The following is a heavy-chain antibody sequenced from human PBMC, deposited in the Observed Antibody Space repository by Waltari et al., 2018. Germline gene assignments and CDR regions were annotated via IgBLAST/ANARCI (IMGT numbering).Heavy chain of an antibody. CDR1: GFSPSTSGVG. V-gene: IGHV2-5*01. D-gene: IGHD1-26*01. CDR3: AHTQYSGSHRAYYFDY. CDR2: IYWNDDK. J-gene: IGHJ4*02. Sequence: QITLKESGPTLVKPAQNRTLTCTFSGFSPSTSGVGVAWIRQPPRKALEWLARIYWNDDKRYSPSLKSRLTITKDTAKNQVVLTMTIMDPVDTDTYDCAHTQYSGSHRAYYFDYWGQGTLVTVSS.